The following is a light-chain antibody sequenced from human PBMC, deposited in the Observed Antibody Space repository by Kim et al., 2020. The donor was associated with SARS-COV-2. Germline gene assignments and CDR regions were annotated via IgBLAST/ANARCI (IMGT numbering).Light chain of an antibody. J-gene: IGKJ4*01. CDR3: QQAGSHPLT. CDR2: GAS. Sequence: SSVRYRVTITCRASQSIGTWLAWYQQEPGKAPKLLIYGASTLQSGVPSRFNGIGSGTDFTLTITNLQPEDFATYFCQQAGSHPLTFGGGTKVDIK. CDR1: QSIGTW. V-gene: IGKV1-12*01.